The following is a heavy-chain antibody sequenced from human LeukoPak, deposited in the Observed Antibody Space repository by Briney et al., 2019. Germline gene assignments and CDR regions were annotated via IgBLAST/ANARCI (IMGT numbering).Heavy chain of an antibody. CDR3: DRPYYYDSRIDP. Sequence: PSETLSLTCTVSGGSISSGDYYGSWIRQPPGKGLEWIAYMYYSGSTYDNRYLKSRVTMSADTSKNQLSLKLSSVTAADTAVYYCDRPYYYDSRIDPWGQGILVTVSS. D-gene: IGHD3-22*01. J-gene: IGHJ5*02. CDR1: GGSISSGDYY. V-gene: IGHV4-30-4*01. CDR2: MYYSGST.